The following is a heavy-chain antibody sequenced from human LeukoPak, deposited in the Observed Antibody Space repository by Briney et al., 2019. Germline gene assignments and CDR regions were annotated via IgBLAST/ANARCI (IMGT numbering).Heavy chain of an antibody. CDR2: ISAYNGNT. CDR1: GGTFSSYA. V-gene: IGHV1-18*01. CDR3: ARDVCNSWPMEY. Sequence: ASVKVSCKASGGTFSSYAISWVRQAPGHGLEWMGWISAYNGNTNYAQKLQGRVTMTTDTSTNTAYMQLRSLTSDDTAIYYCARDVCNSWPMEYWGQGTLVTVSS. D-gene: IGHD6-13*01. J-gene: IGHJ4*02.